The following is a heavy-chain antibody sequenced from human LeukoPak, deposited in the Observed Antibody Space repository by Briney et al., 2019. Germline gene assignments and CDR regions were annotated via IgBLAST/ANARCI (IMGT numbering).Heavy chain of an antibody. D-gene: IGHD6-13*01. CDR1: GYTFTSYG. J-gene: IGHJ6*03. V-gene: IGHV1-18*01. CDR2: ISAYNGNT. CDR3: ARAVAAAGTEYYYYYMDV. Sequence: GASVKVFCKASGYTFTSYGISWVRQAPGQGLEWMGWISAYNGNTNYAQKLQGRVTMTTDTSTSTAYMELRSLRSDDTAVYYCARAVAAAGTEYYYYYMDVWGKGTTVTVSS.